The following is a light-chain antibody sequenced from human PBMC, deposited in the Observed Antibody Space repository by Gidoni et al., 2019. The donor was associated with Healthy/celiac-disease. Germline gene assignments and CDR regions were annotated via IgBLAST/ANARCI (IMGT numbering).Light chain of an antibody. Sequence: QSALTQPPSASGSPGQSVTISCTGTSRDVGGYNYVSWYQQHPGKAPKLMIYEVSKRPSGVPDRFSGSKSGNTASLTVSGLQAEDEADYYCSSYAGSNNHWVFGGGTKLTVL. CDR3: SSYAGSNNHWV. J-gene: IGLJ3*02. CDR2: EVS. V-gene: IGLV2-8*01. CDR1: SRDVGGYNY.